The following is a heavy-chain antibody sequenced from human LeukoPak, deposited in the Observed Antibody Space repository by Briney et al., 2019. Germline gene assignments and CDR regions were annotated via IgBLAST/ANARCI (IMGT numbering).Heavy chain of an antibody. D-gene: IGHD2-2*01. CDR1: GFTFNDAW. J-gene: IGHJ4*02. Sequence: GGSLRLSCAASGFTFNDAWMSWVRQAPGKGLEWVSGINVSGGSTFYADSVRGRFTISRDNSKNTLYLQMNSLRAEDTAVYYCAKDQYCTSTSCYVGYWGQGTLVTVSS. CDR3: AKDQYCTSTSCYVGY. V-gene: IGHV3-23*01. CDR2: INVSGGST.